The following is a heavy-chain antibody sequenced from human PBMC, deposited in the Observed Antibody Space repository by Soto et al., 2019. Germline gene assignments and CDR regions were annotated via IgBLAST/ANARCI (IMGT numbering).Heavy chain of an antibody. CDR3: ARTRGDYFYGYFDY. CDR1: GGSINSYY. CDR2: IFYSGST. Sequence: PSETLSLTSPVSGGSINSYYWSWIRQPPGKGLEWIAYIFYSGSTNYNPSLKSRVTISVDTSKHQFSLNLSSVTAADTAVYYCARTRGDYFYGYFDYWGQGTLVTVSS. J-gene: IGHJ4*02. V-gene: IGHV4-59*01. D-gene: IGHD4-17*01.